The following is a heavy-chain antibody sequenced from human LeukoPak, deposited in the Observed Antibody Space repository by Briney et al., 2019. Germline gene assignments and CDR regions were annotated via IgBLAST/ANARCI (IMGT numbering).Heavy chain of an antibody. CDR1: GFTFDDYA. Sequence: GGSLRLSCAASGFTFDDYAMHWVRQAPGRGLERVSLISWDGGTTYYAGSVKGRFTISRDNSKSSLFLQMDNLRLEDTALYYCSKGAFGVVPVPDSWGQGTLVTVSS. CDR2: ISWDGGTT. V-gene: IGHV3-43D*03. CDR3: SKGAFGVVPVPDS. J-gene: IGHJ4*02. D-gene: IGHD3-3*01.